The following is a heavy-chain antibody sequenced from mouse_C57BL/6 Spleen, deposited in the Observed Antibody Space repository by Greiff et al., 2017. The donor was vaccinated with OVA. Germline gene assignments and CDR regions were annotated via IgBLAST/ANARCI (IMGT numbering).Heavy chain of an antibody. D-gene: IGHD2-5*01. CDR3: AKAYYSNPYAMDY. V-gene: IGHV1-82*01. J-gene: IGHJ4*01. Sequence: QVQLQQSGPELVKPGASVKISCKASGYAFSSSWMNWVKQRPGKGLEWIGRIYPGAGDTNYNGKFKGKATLTADKSSSTAYMQLSSLTSEDSAVYFCAKAYYSNPYAMDYWGQGTSVTVSS. CDR1: GYAFSSSW. CDR2: IYPGAGDT.